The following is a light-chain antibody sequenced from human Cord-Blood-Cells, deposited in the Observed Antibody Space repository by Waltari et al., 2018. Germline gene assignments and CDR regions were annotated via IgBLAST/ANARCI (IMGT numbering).Light chain of an antibody. V-gene: IGLV2-11*01. J-gene: IGLJ3*02. CDR1: SSVVGGYNY. CDR3: CSYAGSRWV. Sequence: QSALTQPRSVSGSPGLSVTIPCTGTSSVVGGYNYVSWYQQHPGKAPKLMIYDVSKRPSGVPDRFSGSKSGNTASLTISGLQAEDEADYYCCSYAGSRWVFGGGTKLTVL. CDR2: DVS.